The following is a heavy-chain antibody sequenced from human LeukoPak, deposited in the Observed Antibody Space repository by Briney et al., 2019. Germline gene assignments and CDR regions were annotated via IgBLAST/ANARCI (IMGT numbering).Heavy chain of an antibody. D-gene: IGHD2-2*01. CDR1: GYTFTSYG. J-gene: IGHJ4*02. Sequence: ASVKVSCKASGYTFTSYGISWVRQAPGQGLEWMGWISAYNGNTNYAQKLQGRVTMTTDASTSTAYMELRSLRSDDTAVYYCARGINTPLGVVPAAHDDYWGQGTLVTASS. CDR2: ISAYNGNT. CDR3: ARGINTPLGVVPAAHDDY. V-gene: IGHV1-18*01.